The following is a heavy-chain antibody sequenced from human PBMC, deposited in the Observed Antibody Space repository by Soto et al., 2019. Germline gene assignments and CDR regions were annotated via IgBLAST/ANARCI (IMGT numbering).Heavy chain of an antibody. CDR3: ARVGYYDFWSNYYGMDV. J-gene: IGHJ6*02. D-gene: IGHD3-3*01. CDR1: GYTFTSYG. Sequence: ASVKVSCKASGYTFTSYGISWVRQAPGQGLEWMGWISAYNGNTNYAQKLQGRVTMTTDTSTSTAYMELRSLRSDDTAVYYCARVGYYDFWSNYYGMDVWGQGTTVTVSS. V-gene: IGHV1-18*01. CDR2: ISAYNGNT.